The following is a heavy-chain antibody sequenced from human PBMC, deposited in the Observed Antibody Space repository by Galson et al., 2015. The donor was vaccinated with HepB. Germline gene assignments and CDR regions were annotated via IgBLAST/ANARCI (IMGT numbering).Heavy chain of an antibody. J-gene: IGHJ4*02. CDR3: TRRLDPSSRNFAY. V-gene: IGHV3-23*01. CDR1: GFAFSNYG. Sequence: SLRLSCATSGFAFSNYGMIWVRQAPGKGLEWVSAINEGGSSTIYADSVKGRFTISRDNSKNTLYLQMNSLRAEDTAVYFCTRRLDPSSRNFAYWGQGTLVTVSS. D-gene: IGHD1-1*01. CDR2: INEGGSST.